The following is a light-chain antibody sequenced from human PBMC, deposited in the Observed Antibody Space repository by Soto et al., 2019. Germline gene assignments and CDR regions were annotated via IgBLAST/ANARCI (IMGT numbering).Light chain of an antibody. CDR2: EVS. V-gene: IGKV2D-29*02. CDR1: HSLLHITGETF. J-gene: IGKJ5*01. Sequence: DVVMTQTPLSLSAAPGQPASISCKSSHSLLHITGETFLFWYLQKPGQSPQLLIYEVSTRVSGVPDRFSGSGSGTDFTLEISRVETDDVGIYYCMQSTQRPPTFGQGTRLEI. CDR3: MQSTQRPPT.